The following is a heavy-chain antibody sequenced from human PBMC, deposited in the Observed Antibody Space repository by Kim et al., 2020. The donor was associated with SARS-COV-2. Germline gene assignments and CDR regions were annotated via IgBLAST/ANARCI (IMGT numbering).Heavy chain of an antibody. CDR2: IYSGGST. J-gene: IGHJ4*02. V-gene: IGHV3-53*01. Sequence: GGSLRLSCAASGFTVSSNYMSWVRQAPGKGLEWVSVIYSGGSTYYADSVKGRFTISRDNSKNTLYLQMNSLRAEDTAVYYCARDRNYYDSRDYWGQGTLVTVSS. CDR3: ARDRNYYDSRDY. D-gene: IGHD3-22*01. CDR1: GFTVSSNY.